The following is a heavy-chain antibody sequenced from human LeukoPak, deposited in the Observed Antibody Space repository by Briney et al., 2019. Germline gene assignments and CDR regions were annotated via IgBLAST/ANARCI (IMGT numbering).Heavy chain of an antibody. D-gene: IGHD6-13*01. Sequence: ASVKVSCKASGGTFSSYAISWVRQAPGQGLEWMGRINPNGGDTNYAQRFQGRVSMTGDTSSSTASMELSSLRSDDTAMYYCARVGFTSSWSNFDYWGQGTLVTVSS. CDR2: INPNGGDT. V-gene: IGHV1-2*06. J-gene: IGHJ4*02. CDR3: ARVGFTSSWSNFDY. CDR1: GGTFSSYA.